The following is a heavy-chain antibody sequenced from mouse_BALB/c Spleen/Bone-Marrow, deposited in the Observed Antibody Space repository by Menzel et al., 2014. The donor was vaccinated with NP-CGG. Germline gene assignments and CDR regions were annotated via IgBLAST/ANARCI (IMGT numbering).Heavy chain of an antibody. Sequence: VQLQQSGAELVRSGASVKLSCTASGFNIKDYYMHWVKQRPEQGLEWIGWIDPENGDTEYAPKFQGKATMTADTSSNTAYLQLSSLTSEDTAVYYCNRYDWYFDVWGVGTTVTVSS. J-gene: IGHJ1*01. CDR3: NRYDWYFDV. CDR2: IDPENGDT. CDR1: GFNIKDYY. V-gene: IGHV14-4*02. D-gene: IGHD2-14*01.